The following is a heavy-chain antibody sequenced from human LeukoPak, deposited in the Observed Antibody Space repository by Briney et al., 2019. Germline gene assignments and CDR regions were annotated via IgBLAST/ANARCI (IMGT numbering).Heavy chain of an antibody. J-gene: IGHJ4*02. Sequence: PGGSLRLSCAASGFTFRSTSTTWVRHAPGKGLDCVSSISRGSSYTFYADSVHARSTISWSNAKYSRYLQMNSLRAERTAVYYCAREFFDREGGTTVLDYWGQGTLVTVSS. CDR1: GFTFRSTS. CDR3: AREFFDREGGTTVLDY. D-gene: IGHD1-26*01. CDR2: ISRGSSYT. V-gene: IGHV3-21*01.